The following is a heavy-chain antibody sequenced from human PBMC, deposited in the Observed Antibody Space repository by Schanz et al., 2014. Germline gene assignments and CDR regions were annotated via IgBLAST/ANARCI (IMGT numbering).Heavy chain of an antibody. V-gene: IGHV3-33*06. J-gene: IGHJ4*02. D-gene: IGHD2-21*02. CDR2: MSYDGSIK. CDR1: GFTFSSYG. Sequence: QLVGSGGGLIQPGGSLRLSCAASGFTFSSYGMHWVRQAPGKGLEWVAAMSYDGSIKYYGDSVKGRFTISRDNSKNTLYLHIISLGAEDTAVCCCAKDASHGDCDNYCDYWGQGTLVTVSS. CDR3: AKDASHGDCDNYCDY.